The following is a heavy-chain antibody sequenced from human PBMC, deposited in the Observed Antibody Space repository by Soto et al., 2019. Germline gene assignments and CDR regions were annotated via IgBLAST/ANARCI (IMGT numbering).Heavy chain of an antibody. CDR2: ISGGGAST. D-gene: IGHD6-6*01. CDR3: AKWSSSLSARGDKGIDF. V-gene: IGHV3-23*01. CDR1: GLMFNNYA. J-gene: IGHJ4*02. Sequence: EVKLLESGGGVVQPGGSLRLSCGASGLMFNNYAMNWVRQAPGKGLEWISAISGGGASTHYADSVRCRFIISRDNSNNTLYLQMISLRVEETAVYCCAKWSSSLSARGDKGIDFWGQGTLVTVSS.